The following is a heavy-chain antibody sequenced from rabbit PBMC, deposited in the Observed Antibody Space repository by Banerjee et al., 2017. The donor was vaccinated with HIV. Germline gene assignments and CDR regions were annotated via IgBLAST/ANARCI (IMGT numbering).Heavy chain of an antibody. V-gene: IGHV1S40*01. CDR1: GFSFSSSYY. D-gene: IGHD2-1*01. CDR3: AREGDDYGDYRWDL. J-gene: IGHJ4*01. CDR2: IYAGSSGST. Sequence: QSLEESGGDLVKPGASLTLTCTASGFSFSSSYYMCWVRQAPGKGLEWIACIYAGSSGSTYYASWAKGRFTISKTSSTTVTLQMTSLTAADTATYFCAREGDDYGDYRWDLWGPGTLVTVS.